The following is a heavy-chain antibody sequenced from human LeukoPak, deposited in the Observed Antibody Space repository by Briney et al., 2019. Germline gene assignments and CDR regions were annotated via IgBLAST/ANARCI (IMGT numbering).Heavy chain of an antibody. D-gene: IGHD3-22*01. CDR1: GFTFDDYA. CDR3: AKAGYDSSGFGSYFDY. Sequence: GGSLRLSCAASGFTFDDYAMHWVRQAPGKGLELVSLISWDGGSTYYADSVKGRFTISRDNSKNSLYLQMNSLRAEDTALYYCAKAGYDSSGFGSYFDYWGQGTLVTVSS. J-gene: IGHJ4*02. CDR2: ISWDGGST. V-gene: IGHV3-43D*03.